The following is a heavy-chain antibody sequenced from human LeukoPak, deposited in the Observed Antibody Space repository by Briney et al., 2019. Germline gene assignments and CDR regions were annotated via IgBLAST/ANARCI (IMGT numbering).Heavy chain of an antibody. Sequence: PGGSLRLSCAASGFTFSSYAMSWVRQAPGKGLEWVSGISDSGDRAHYADSVKGRFTISRDNSKNTLYLQMNSLRTEDTAVYFCAKQTSGYSGSWVDYWGQGALVTVSS. D-gene: IGHD3-10*01. V-gene: IGHV3-23*01. CDR2: ISDSGDRA. CDR3: AKQTSGYSGSWVDY. CDR1: GFTFSSYA. J-gene: IGHJ4*02.